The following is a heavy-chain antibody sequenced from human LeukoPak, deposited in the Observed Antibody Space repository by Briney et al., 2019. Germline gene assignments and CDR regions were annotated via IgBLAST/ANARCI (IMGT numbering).Heavy chain of an antibody. J-gene: IGHJ5*02. Sequence: ASVKVSCKTSGYTFTNYDINWVRQAPGQGLEWMGWMNPNSGNTSYAQKFQGRVTMTRNTSRSTAYMELSSLRSEDTAVYYCARPHCSSTDCHPPEWFDPWGQGTLVTVSS. CDR1: GYTFTNYD. CDR2: MNPNSGNT. V-gene: IGHV1-8*01. D-gene: IGHD2-2*01. CDR3: ARPHCSSTDCHPPEWFDP.